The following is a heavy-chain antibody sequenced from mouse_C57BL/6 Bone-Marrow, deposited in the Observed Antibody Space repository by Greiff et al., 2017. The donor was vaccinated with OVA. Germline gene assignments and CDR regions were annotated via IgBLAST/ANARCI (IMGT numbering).Heavy chain of an antibody. Sequence: EVKLVESGGGLVQSGRSLRLSCATSGFTFSDFYMEWVRQAPGKGLEWIAASRNKANDYTTEYSASVKGRFIVSRDTSQSILYLQMNALRAEDTAIYYCARDARRGDYDVWYFDVWGTGTTVTVSS. CDR1: GFTFSDFY. CDR3: ARDARRGDYDVWYFDV. J-gene: IGHJ1*03. CDR2: SRNKANDYTT. V-gene: IGHV7-1*01. D-gene: IGHD2-4*01.